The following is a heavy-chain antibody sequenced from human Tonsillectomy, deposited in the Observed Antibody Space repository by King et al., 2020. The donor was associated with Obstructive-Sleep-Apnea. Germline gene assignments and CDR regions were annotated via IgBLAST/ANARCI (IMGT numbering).Heavy chain of an antibody. Sequence: VQLVESGGGLFQPGGSLRLSCAASGFTFSGFWMHWVRQAPGKGLVWVSRIHSDGSTTNYADSVKGRFTISRDNAKSTLYLQMNSLRAEDTAVYYCARDPVFADAYYGMDVWGKGTTVTVSS. CDR3: ARDPVFADAYYGMDV. J-gene: IGHJ6*04. CDR2: IHSDGSTT. V-gene: IGHV3-74*01. CDR1: GFTFSGFW.